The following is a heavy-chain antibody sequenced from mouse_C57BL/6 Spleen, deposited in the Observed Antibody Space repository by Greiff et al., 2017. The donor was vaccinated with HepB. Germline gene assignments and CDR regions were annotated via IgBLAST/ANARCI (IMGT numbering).Heavy chain of an antibody. CDR2: ISSGGDYI. J-gene: IGHJ1*03. CDR1: GFTFSSYA. CDR3: TRDHYGKGGLHFDV. V-gene: IGHV5-9-1*02. Sequence: EVQLQESGEGLVKPGGSLKLSCAASGFTFSSYAMSWVRQTPEKRLEWVAYISSGGDYIYYADTVKGRFTISKDNARNTLYLQMSSLKSEDTAMYYCTRDHYGKGGLHFDVWGTGTTVTVSS. D-gene: IGHD2-1*01.